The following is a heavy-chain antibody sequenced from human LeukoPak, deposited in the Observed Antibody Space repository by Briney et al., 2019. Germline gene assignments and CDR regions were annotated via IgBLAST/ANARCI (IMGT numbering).Heavy chain of an antibody. D-gene: IGHD6-13*01. Sequence: SETLSLTCTVSGGSISSYYWSSIRPPPGKGLEWIGYIYYSGSTNYNPSLKSRLTLSVDTSKNQFSPKLSSVTPADPSVFYCARHITRGCESSSWADAFDIWGQGTMVTVSS. CDR2: IYYSGST. CDR3: ARHITRGCESSSWADAFDI. V-gene: IGHV4-59*08. CDR1: GGSISSYY. J-gene: IGHJ3*02.